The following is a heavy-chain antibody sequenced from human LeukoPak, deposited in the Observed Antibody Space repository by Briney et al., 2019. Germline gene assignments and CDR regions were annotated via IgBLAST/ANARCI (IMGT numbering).Heavy chain of an antibody. CDR3: ARDTLNGPFVISLDY. J-gene: IGHJ4*02. V-gene: IGHV3-48*03. CDR2: ISSDCHVE. Sequence: GGSLRLSCAAAGFSFSSYEMNWVRQAPGKGLEWVSHISSDCHVETYVDSVRGRFTMSRDNAKNFLFPQMNGLRAEDTAVYYCARDTLNGPFVISLDYWGQGALVTVSS. CDR1: GFSFSSYE. D-gene: IGHD3-9*01.